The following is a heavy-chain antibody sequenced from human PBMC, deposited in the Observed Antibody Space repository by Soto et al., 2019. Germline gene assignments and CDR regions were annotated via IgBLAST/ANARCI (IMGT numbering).Heavy chain of an antibody. CDR1: GFTFSSYS. Sequence: PGGSLRLSCAASGFTFSSYSMNWVRQAPGKGLECVSSISSSNTYIYYADSVKGRFTISRDNAKNSLYLQMNSLRAEDTAVYYCARDPSLKAATGPFDYWGQGTLVTVSS. J-gene: IGHJ4*02. V-gene: IGHV3-21*01. CDR3: ARDPSLKAATGPFDY. D-gene: IGHD6-13*01. CDR2: ISSSNTYI.